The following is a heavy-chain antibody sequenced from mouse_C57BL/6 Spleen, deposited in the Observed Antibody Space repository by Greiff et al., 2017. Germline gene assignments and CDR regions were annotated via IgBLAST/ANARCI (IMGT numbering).Heavy chain of an antibody. D-gene: IGHD2-3*01. Sequence: EVQRVESVAELVRPGASVKLSCTASGFNIKNTYMHWVKQRPEQGLEWIGRIDPANGNTKYAPKFQGKATITADTSSNTAYLQLSSLTSEDTAIYYCARDDGYYRYAMDYWGQGTSVTVSS. CDR3: ARDDGYYRYAMDY. CDR2: IDPANGNT. J-gene: IGHJ4*01. V-gene: IGHV14-3*01. CDR1: GFNIKNTY.